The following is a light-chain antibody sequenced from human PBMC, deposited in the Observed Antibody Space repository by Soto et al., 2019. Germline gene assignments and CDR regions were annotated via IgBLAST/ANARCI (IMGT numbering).Light chain of an antibody. J-gene: IGLJ1*01. Sequence: QSVLTQPPSASGTHGQRVTISCSGSSSNIGSNSVNWYQQLPGAAPKLLIYSNNQRPSGVPDRFSGSKSGTSASLAISGLQSEDEADYYCAAWDDSLNGREVFGTGTKVT. CDR3: AAWDDSLNGREV. V-gene: IGLV1-44*01. CDR2: SNN. CDR1: SSNIGSNS.